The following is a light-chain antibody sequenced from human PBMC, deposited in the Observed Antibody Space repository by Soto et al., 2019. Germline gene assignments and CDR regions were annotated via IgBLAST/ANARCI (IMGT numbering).Light chain of an antibody. J-gene: IGKJ1*01. CDR3: LQSYSTPWT. CDR2: GVS. Sequence: DIQMTQSPSSLSASVGDRVTITCRASQHISNYLNWYQQKPGKAPKLLMYGVSSLQSGVPSRFSGSGSGTDFTLTISSLQPEDFATYHCLQSYSTPWTFGQGTKVEIK. CDR1: QHISNY. V-gene: IGKV1-39*01.